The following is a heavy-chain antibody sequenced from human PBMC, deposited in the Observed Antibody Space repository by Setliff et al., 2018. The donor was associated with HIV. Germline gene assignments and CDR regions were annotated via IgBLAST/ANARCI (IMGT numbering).Heavy chain of an antibody. Sequence: PGESLKISCQGSGYTFDKYYIAWVRQMPGKGLEWMGLIYPDDSCTTYSPAFEGHVTFSADKSNSTAYLQWSSLKASDTAMYYCARRNDYYYYMDVWGAGTTVTVSS. V-gene: IGHV5-51*03. CDR2: IYPDDSCT. CDR3: ARRNDYYYYMDV. J-gene: IGHJ6*03. CDR1: GYTFDKYY.